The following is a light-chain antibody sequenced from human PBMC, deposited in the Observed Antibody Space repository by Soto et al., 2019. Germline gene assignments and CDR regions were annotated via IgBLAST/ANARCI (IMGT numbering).Light chain of an antibody. CDR1: QDISHY. Sequence: DIQMTQSPSSLSSSVGDTVTITFQASQDISHYLNWYQQEPGKALKLLIYDASNLHPGVPSRFRGSGSGTEFSFNITSLQPEDVATYYCQQYDDLPITFGQGTRLEI. J-gene: IGKJ5*01. CDR3: QQYDDLPIT. V-gene: IGKV1-33*01. CDR2: DAS.